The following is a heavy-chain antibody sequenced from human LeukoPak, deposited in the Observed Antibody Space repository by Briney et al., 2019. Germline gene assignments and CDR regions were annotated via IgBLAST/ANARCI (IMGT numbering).Heavy chain of an antibody. CDR2: INHSGST. D-gene: IGHD5-18*01. CDR3: ARGRRSYGYEWGSGPYYFDY. V-gene: IGHV4-34*01. J-gene: IGHJ4*02. CDR1: GGSFSGYY. Sequence: PSETLSLTCAVYGGSFSGYYWSWIRQPPGKGLEWIGEINHSGSTNYNPSLKSRVTISVDTSKNQFSLKLSSVTAADTAVYYCARGRRSYGYEWGSGPYYFDYWGQGTLVTVSS.